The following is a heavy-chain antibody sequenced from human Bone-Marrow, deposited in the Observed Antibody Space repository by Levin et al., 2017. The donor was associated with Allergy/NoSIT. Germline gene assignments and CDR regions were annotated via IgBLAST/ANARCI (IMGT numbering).Heavy chain of an antibody. D-gene: IGHD1-26*01. Sequence: GESLKISCKASGYTFTTYDFTWVRQAPGQGLEWMGWISIYNGNTNYAQKFQGRVTLTTDTSTSTAYMELRSLRLDDTAVYFCARGSGSGGNGMDVWGQGTTVTVSS. CDR2: ISIYNGNT. CDR1: GYTFTTYD. V-gene: IGHV1-18*01. J-gene: IGHJ6*02. CDR3: ARGSGSGGNGMDV.